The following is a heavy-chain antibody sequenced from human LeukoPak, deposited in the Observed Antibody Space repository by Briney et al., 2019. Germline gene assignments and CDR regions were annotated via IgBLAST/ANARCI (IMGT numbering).Heavy chain of an antibody. CDR1: GFSFSSFA. V-gene: IGHV3-23*01. D-gene: IGHD1-26*01. Sequence: GGSLRLSCAASGFSFSSFAMSWVRQAPGKGLERGSAISGSGERTYYEDSVKGRFTISREISKNTVDVQMNSLRAEDTAVYYCAKDVGGTNFHYMDVWGKGTTVIVSS. CDR3: AKDVGGTNFHYMDV. CDR2: ISGSGERT. J-gene: IGHJ6*03.